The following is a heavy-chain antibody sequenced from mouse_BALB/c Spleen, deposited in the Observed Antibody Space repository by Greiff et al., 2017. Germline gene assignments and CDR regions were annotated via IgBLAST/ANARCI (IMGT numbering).Heavy chain of an antibody. CDR1: GYTFTSYW. V-gene: IGHV1S81*02. Sequence: QVHVKQPGAELVKPGASVKLSCKASGYTFTSYWMHWVKQRPGQGLEWIGEINPSNGRTNYNEKFKSKATLTVDKSSSTAYMQLSSLTSEDSAVYYCARIYYDYPYWGQGTTLTVSS. J-gene: IGHJ2*01. CDR2: INPSNGRT. D-gene: IGHD2-4*01. CDR3: ARIYYDYPY.